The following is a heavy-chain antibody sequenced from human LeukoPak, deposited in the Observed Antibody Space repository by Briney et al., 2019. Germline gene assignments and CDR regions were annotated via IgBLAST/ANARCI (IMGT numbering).Heavy chain of an antibody. CDR3: ARDGGLYYGSGTFVGV. CDR1: GYSFSTFG. D-gene: IGHD3-10*01. J-gene: IGHJ4*02. CDR2: ISVYNGDT. V-gene: IGHV1-18*01. Sequence: ASVKVSCKPSGYSFSTFGISWVRQAPGQGLEWMGWISVYNGDTKYAQNFQGRVTMSTDTSTSTAYMELRSLRFDDTAVYYCARDGGLYYGSGTFVGVWGQGTLVTVSP.